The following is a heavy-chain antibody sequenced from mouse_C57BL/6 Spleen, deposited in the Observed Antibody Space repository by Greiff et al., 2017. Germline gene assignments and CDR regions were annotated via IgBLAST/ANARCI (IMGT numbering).Heavy chain of an antibody. V-gene: IGHV1-82*01. D-gene: IGHD1-1*01. CDR3: AIEAAITTVVADYALDY. CDR1: GYAFSSSW. Sequence: VQLQQSGPELVKPGASVKISCKASGYAFSSSWMNWVKQRPGKGLEWIGRIYPGDGDTNYNGKFKGKASLPADKSSSTAYMQLSSLTSVGSAVYVCAIEAAITTVVADYALDYWGQGTSVTVSS. J-gene: IGHJ4*01. CDR2: IYPGDGDT.